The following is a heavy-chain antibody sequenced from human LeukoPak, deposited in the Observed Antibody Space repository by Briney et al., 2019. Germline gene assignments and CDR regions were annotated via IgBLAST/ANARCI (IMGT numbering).Heavy chain of an antibody. D-gene: IGHD3-22*01. CDR3: EGRPGYINDSSGYYDYFDL. CDR2: IYPGDSDT. Sequence: GYSLKISCKAFGYTFSTYWIGCVRQMPGKGPEWMGNIYPGDSDTRYSPSFQGQVTISADNSNTTTYLQWSSLKASDTAMYFCEGRPGYINDSSGYYDYFDLWGRGTLVTVSS. V-gene: IGHV5-51*01. J-gene: IGHJ2*01. CDR1: GYTFSTYW.